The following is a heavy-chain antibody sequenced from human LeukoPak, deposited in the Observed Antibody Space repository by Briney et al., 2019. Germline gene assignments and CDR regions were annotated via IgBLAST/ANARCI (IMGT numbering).Heavy chain of an antibody. D-gene: IGHD6-13*01. CDR2: ISWNTASV. CDR3: AKDYGYSSSWYDY. V-gene: IGHV3-9*01. Sequence: GRSLRLSCEASGFTFDDYCIHWVRQPPGKGREWVSTISWNTASVGYVDSVKGRFTISRDNDKKTLYLQMNSLRPEDTALYYCAKDYGYSSSWYDYWGQGTLVTVSS. CDR1: GFTFDDYC. J-gene: IGHJ4*02.